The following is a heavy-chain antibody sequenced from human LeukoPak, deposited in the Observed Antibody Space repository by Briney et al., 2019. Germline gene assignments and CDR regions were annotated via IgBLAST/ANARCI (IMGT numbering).Heavy chain of an antibody. V-gene: IGHV5-51*01. Sequence: GESLKISCKGSGYSFTNYWIGWVRQMPGKGLEWMGIIYPGDSDTRYSPSFQGQVTISADKSINTAYLQWSNLKASDTAMYYCASTYSSSWYGSFDYWGQGTLVTVSS. CDR1: GYSFTNYW. D-gene: IGHD6-13*01. CDR3: ASTYSSSWYGSFDY. CDR2: IYPGDSDT. J-gene: IGHJ4*02.